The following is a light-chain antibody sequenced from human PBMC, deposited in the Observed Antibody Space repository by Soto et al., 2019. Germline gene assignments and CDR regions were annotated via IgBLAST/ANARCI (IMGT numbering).Light chain of an antibody. CDR1: QYISSY. V-gene: IGKV1-39*01. Sequence: DIQMTQSPSSLSASVGDRVTITCRASQYISSYVNWYQKKPGKAPRFLIYGASDLQRGVPSRFNGSGSGTDFTLTINSLQPEDFATYYCQQSYSRPLTFGPGTKVEIK. J-gene: IGKJ3*01. CDR2: GAS. CDR3: QQSYSRPLT.